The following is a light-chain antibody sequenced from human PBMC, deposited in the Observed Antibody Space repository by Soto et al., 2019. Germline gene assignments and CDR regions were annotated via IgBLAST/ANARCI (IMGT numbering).Light chain of an antibody. CDR3: QQYNNWPQT. Sequence: EIVMTQSPAPLSVSPGERATLSCRASQSVSSNLAWYQQKPGQAPRLLIYGASTRATGIPARFSGSGSVTEFTLTISSLQSEDFAVYYCQQYNNWPQTFGQGTKVEIK. J-gene: IGKJ1*01. V-gene: IGKV3-15*01. CDR1: QSVSSN. CDR2: GAS.